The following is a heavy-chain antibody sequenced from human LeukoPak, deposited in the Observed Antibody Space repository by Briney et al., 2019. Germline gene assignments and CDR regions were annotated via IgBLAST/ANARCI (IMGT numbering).Heavy chain of an antibody. V-gene: IGHV3-7*01. J-gene: IGHJ3*02. CDR1: GFTISPHW. CDR2: IKGDGSEI. D-gene: IGHD3-10*01. Sequence: GGSLRLSCAASGFTISPHWMNWVRQAPGKGLEGVARIKGDGSEIYYVDSVRGRFTISRDNAKNSLYLQMNSLRAEDTAVYYCARAFKFEAFDIWGQGIMVTVSS. CDR3: ARAFKFEAFDI.